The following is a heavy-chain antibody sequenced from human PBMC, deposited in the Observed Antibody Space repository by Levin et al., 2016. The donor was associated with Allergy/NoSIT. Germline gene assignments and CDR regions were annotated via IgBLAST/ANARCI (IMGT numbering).Heavy chain of an antibody. CDR3: AKDRLYGDFFFDY. CDR2: ISYDGSNK. Sequence: GGSLRLSCAASGFTFSTYGMHWVRQAPGKGLEWVAVISYDGSNKYYADSVKGRFTISRDNSKNTLYLQMNSLRAEDTAVYYCAKDRLYGDFFFDYWGQGTLVIVSS. J-gene: IGHJ4*02. V-gene: IGHV3-30*18. CDR1: GFTFSTYG. D-gene: IGHD4-17*01.